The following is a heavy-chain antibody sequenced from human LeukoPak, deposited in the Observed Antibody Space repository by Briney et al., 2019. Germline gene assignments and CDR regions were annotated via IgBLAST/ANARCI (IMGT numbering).Heavy chain of an antibody. V-gene: IGHV1-2*02. J-gene: IGHJ4*02. D-gene: IGHD3-10*01. CDR2: INPNSGGT. CDR1: GYTFTGYY. CDR3: ARSMVRGQYYFDY. Sequence: ASVKVSCKASGYTFTGYYMHWVRQAPGQGLEWMGWINPNSGGTNYAQDFHGRVTMTRDTSISTAYMELSRLRSDDTAVYYCARSMVRGQYYFDYWGQGTLVTVSS.